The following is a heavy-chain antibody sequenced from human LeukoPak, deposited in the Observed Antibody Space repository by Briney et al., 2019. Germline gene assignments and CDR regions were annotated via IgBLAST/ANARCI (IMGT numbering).Heavy chain of an antibody. V-gene: IGHV1-69*02. Sequence: SVQVSVKASLGTFSSYPLSWVRQPPAQGLEWMGRIIPIFGIANYAQKLQGRVTITADKSTSTAYMELSSLRSEDTAVYYCSIRDIVVVPAAPGYYYGMDVWGQGTTVTVSS. CDR1: LGTFSSYP. CDR2: IIPIFGIA. J-gene: IGHJ6*02. CDR3: SIRDIVVVPAAPGYYYGMDV. D-gene: IGHD2-2*01.